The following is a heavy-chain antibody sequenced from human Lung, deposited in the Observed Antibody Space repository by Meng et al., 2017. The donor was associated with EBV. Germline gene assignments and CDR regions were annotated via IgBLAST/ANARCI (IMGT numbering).Heavy chain of an antibody. V-gene: IGHV1-2*04. Sequence: QVQLRQSGAEVKKPGASVKVSCKASGYTFTGYYMHWVRQAPGQGLEWMGWININSGGTNYAQKFQGWITMTRDTSISTAYMELSRLRSDDTAVYYCARSPLDGYNYHFDYWGQGTLVTVSS. J-gene: IGHJ4*02. CDR1: GYTFTGYY. D-gene: IGHD5-24*01. CDR3: ARSPLDGYNYHFDY. CDR2: ININSGGT.